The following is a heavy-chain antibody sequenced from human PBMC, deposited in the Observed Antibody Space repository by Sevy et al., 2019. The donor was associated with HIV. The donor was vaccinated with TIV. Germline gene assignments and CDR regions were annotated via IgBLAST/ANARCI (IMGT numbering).Heavy chain of an antibody. Sequence: SETLSLTCTVSGGSVSSGSYYWSWIRQPPGKGLEWIGYIYYSGSTNYNPSLKNRVTISVDTSKNQFSLKLSSVTAADTAVYYCARGAMVRGVKSWFDPWGQGTLVTVSS. J-gene: IGHJ5*02. V-gene: IGHV4-61*01. CDR2: IYYSGST. CDR3: ARGAMVRGVKSWFDP. CDR1: GGSVSSGSYY. D-gene: IGHD3-10*01.